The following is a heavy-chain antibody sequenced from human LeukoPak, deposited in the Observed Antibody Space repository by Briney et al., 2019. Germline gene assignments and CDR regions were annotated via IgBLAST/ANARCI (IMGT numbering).Heavy chain of an antibody. D-gene: IGHD5-24*01. Sequence: GGSLRLSCAASGFRFSDFYMNWVRQAPGKGLEWVANINEDGSQKNFVDSVKGRFTISRDNAKKSLYLQMNSLTAEDAAVYYCARGRDNVYWGQGTLVTVSS. CDR3: ARGRDNVY. CDR2: INEDGSQK. V-gene: IGHV3-7*04. J-gene: IGHJ4*02. CDR1: GFRFSDFY.